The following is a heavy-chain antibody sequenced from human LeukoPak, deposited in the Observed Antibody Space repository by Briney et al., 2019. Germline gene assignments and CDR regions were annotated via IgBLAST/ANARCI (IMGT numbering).Heavy chain of an antibody. CDR3: AKGITMIVVVIDLDY. Sequence: GGSLRLSCAASGFTFSSCAMSWVRQAPGKGLEWVSAISGSGGSTYYADSVKGRFTISRDNSKNTLYLQMNSLRAEDTAVYYCAKGITMIVVVIDLDYWGQGTLVTVSS. CDR2: ISGSGGST. V-gene: IGHV3-23*01. J-gene: IGHJ4*02. D-gene: IGHD3-22*01. CDR1: GFTFSSCA.